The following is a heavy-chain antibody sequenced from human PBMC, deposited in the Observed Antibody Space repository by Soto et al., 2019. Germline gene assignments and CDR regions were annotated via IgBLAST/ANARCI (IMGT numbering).Heavy chain of an antibody. V-gene: IGHV4-39*01. CDR1: GGSISRSSYF. CDR2: IYYSGST. CDR3: ARRRSYDFWSGYYTDGFDI. J-gene: IGHJ3*02. Sequence: ASETLSPPCTVSGGSISRSSYFWGWVRQPPGKGLEWIGSIYYSGSTYYNPSLKSRVTISVDTSKDQFSLKLTSVTAADTAVYYCARRRSYDFWSGYYTDGFDIWGQGTMVTVSS. D-gene: IGHD3-3*01.